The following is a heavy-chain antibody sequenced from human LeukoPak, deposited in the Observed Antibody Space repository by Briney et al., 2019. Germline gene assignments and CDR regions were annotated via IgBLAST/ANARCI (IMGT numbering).Heavy chain of an antibody. J-gene: IGHJ2*01. V-gene: IGHV4-59*01. CDR1: GGSISSYY. CDR3: ARVRYCSSTSCYRQWYFDL. Sequence: PSQTLSLTCTVSGGSISSYYWSWIRQPPGKGLEWIGYIYYSGSTNYNPSLKSRVTISVDTSKNQFSLKLSSVTAADTAVYYCARVRYCSSTSCYRQWYFDLWGRGTLVTVSS. D-gene: IGHD2-2*01. CDR2: IYYSGST.